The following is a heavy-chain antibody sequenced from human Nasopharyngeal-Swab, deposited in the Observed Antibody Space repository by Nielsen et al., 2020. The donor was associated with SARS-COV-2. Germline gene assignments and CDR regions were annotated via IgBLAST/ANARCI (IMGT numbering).Heavy chain of an antibody. CDR3: ARGDCSSTSCQPPEDY. D-gene: IGHD2-2*01. CDR1: GYSFTSYW. Sequence: GGSLRLSCKGSGYSFTSYWIGWVRQMPGKGLEWMGIIYPGDSDTRYSPSFQGQVTISADKSISTAYLQWSSLKASDTAMYYCARGDCSSTSCQPPEDYWGQGTLVTVSS. J-gene: IGHJ4*02. V-gene: IGHV5-51*01. CDR2: IYPGDSDT.